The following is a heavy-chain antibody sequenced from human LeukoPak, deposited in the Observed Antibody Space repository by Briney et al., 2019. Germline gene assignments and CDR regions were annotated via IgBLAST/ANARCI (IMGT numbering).Heavy chain of an antibody. CDR2: ISDSGGKT. V-gene: IGHV3-23*01. Sequence: GGSLRLSCAASGFIFSNYAMSWVRQAPGKGLEWVSGISDSGGKTDSADSMKGRFTISRDNSKGKVYLQMNSLRAEDTAVYYCVARAGGFRHFDYWGQGTLVTVSS. J-gene: IGHJ4*02. CDR1: GFIFSNYA. D-gene: IGHD3-10*01. CDR3: VARAGGFRHFDY.